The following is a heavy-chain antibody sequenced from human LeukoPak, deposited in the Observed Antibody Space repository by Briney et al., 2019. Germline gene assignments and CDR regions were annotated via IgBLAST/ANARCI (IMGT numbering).Heavy chain of an antibody. CDR1: GGSISSGGYY. V-gene: IGHV4-31*03. D-gene: IGHD3-3*01. Sequence: SQTLSLTCTVSGGSISSGGYYWSWIRQHPGKGLEWIGYIYYSGSTYYNPSLKSRVTISVDTSKNQFSLKLSSVTAADTAVYYCARDTYDFSGSYYYGMDVWGQGTTVTVSS. J-gene: IGHJ6*02. CDR2: IYYSGST. CDR3: ARDTYDFSGSYYYGMDV.